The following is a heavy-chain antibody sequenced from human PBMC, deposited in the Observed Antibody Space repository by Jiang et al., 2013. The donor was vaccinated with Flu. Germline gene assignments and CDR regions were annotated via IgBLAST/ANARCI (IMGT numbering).Heavy chain of an antibody. J-gene: IGHJ3*01. CDR3: ARDLTPSHGSTYYDAFDV. D-gene: IGHD2-21*01. V-gene: IGHV3-7*01. CDR2: IRRDGSQI. CDR1: GFTFSSYW. Sequence: RLSCAASGFTFSSYWMTWVRQAPGKGLEWVANIRRDGSQIHYVDSVEGRFTISRDNAKNSLYLQMNSLRAEDAAVYYCARDLTPSHGSTYYDAFDVWGQGTVVTVSS.